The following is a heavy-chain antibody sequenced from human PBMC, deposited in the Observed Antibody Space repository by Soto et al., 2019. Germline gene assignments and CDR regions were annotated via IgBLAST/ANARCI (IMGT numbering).Heavy chain of an antibody. V-gene: IGHV4-61*01. CDR1: VGSVSSGSDY. Sequence: PSETLSLTCTVSVGSVSSGSDYWSWIRQPPGKGLEWIGYIYYSGRTNYNHSLKSRVTISVDTSKNQFSLKLSSVTAADTAVYYCARVLSSSEYYFDYWGQGTLVTVSS. J-gene: IGHJ4*02. D-gene: IGHD3-22*01. CDR2: IYYSGRT. CDR3: ARVLSSSEYYFDY.